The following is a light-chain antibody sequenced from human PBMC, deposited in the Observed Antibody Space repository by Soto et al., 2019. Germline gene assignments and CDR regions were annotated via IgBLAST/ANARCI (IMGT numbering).Light chain of an antibody. J-gene: IGKJ5*01. CDR2: KIS. CDR3: MQGTHWPLT. Sequence: VIMTQSPVFLPVSLGNSASIPCTLPDAIVYMDGNTYLNWFHQGPGQSPRRLIYKISNRDSGVPDRFSGSGSGTYFTLQISRVEAEDVGIYYCMQGTHWPLTFGQGTGLEI. CDR1: DAIVYMDGNTY. V-gene: IGKV2-30*01.